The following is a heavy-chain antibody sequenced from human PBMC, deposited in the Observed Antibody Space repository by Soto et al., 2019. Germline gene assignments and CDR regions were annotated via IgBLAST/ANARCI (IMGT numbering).Heavy chain of an antibody. Sequence: EVQLVESGGGLVQPGGSLRLSCAASGFTFSSYSMNWVRQAPGKGLEWVSYISSSSSTIYYADSVKGRFTISRDNAKNSLYLQMNSLRAEDTAVYYCARDGSGWPRTVQFFDYWGQGTLVTVSS. CDR2: ISSSSSTI. V-gene: IGHV3-48*01. CDR1: GFTFSSYS. CDR3: ARDGSGWPRTVQFFDY. D-gene: IGHD6-19*01. J-gene: IGHJ4*02.